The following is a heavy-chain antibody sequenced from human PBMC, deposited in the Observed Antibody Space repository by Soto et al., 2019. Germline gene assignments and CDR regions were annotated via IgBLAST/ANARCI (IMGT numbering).Heavy chain of an antibody. J-gene: IGHJ6*02. D-gene: IGHD2-15*01. V-gene: IGHV1-18*01. CDR1: GYTFTSYG. CDR2: ISAYNGNT. Sequence: QVQLVQSGAEVKKPGASVKVSCKASGYTFTSYGISWVRQAPGQGLEWMGWISAYNGNTNYAQKLQGRVTMTTDTSTSTAYMELRSLRSDDTAVYYCASCFTADRHYYYGMDVWGQGTTVTVSS. CDR3: ASCFTADRHYYYGMDV.